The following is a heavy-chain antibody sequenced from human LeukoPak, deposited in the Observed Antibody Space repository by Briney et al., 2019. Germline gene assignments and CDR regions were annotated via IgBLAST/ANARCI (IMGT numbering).Heavy chain of an antibody. CDR3: VRGILSDDTLTGL. V-gene: IGHV1-18*01. D-gene: IGHD3-9*01. CDR2: VSTYNGDT. J-gene: IGHJ4*02. Sequence: ASVKVSCKTSGYTFSSYGINWVRQAPGQGLEWMGWVSTYNGDTRYAQKVQGRVTMTTDTSATTAYMELTSLRFDDTALYYCVRGILSDDTLTGLWGQGTLVIVSS. CDR1: GYTFSSYG.